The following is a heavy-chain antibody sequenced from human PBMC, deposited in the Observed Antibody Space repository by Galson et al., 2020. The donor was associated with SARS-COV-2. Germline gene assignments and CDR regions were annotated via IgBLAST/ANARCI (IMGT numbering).Heavy chain of an antibody. CDR1: GFTFSSYA. CDR2: ISYDGSNK. Sequence: QLGESLKISCAASGFTFSSYAMHWVRQAPGKGLEWVAVISYDGSNKYYADSVKGRFTISRDNSKNTLYLQMNSLRAEDTAVYYCARPKSGSYSSAFDYWGQGTLVTVSS. J-gene: IGHJ4*02. V-gene: IGHV3-30*04. CDR3: ARPKSGSYSSAFDY. D-gene: IGHD1-26*01.